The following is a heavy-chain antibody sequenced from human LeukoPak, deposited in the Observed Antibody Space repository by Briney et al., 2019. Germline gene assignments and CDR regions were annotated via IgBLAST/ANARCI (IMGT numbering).Heavy chain of an antibody. CDR2: ISYDGSNK. J-gene: IGHJ4*02. Sequence: GGSLRLSCAASGFTFSSYVMHWVRQAPGKGLEWVAVISYDGSNKYYADSVKGRFTISRDNSKNTLYLQMNSLRAEDTAVYYCAKGHYDILTGSLDYWGQGTLVTVSS. CDR1: GFTFSSYV. D-gene: IGHD3-9*01. CDR3: AKGHYDILTGSLDY. V-gene: IGHV3-30*18.